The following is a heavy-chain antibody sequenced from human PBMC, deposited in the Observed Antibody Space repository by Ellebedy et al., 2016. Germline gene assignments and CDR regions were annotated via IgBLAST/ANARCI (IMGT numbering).Heavy chain of an antibody. V-gene: IGHV3-30*03. CDR2: ISYDGSYK. Sequence: GESLKISCAASGFIFSDHYMHWVRQAPGKGLEWVAVISYDGSYKYYADSVKGRFTISRDNSKNTLHLQMNSLRAEDTAVYYCASLQSYCISCESDVWGQGTTVTVSS. D-gene: IGHD2-2*01. CDR3: ASLQSYCISCESDV. J-gene: IGHJ6*02. CDR1: GFIFSDHY.